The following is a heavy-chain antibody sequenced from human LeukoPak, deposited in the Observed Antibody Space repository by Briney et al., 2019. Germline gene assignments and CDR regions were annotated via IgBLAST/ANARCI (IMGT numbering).Heavy chain of an antibody. V-gene: IGHV3-23*01. CDR3: AKVDLDY. CDR2: ISGSGGST. D-gene: IGHD3-9*01. Sequence: GGSLRLSCAASGFSFSNFGMHWVRQAPGKGLEWVSAISGSGGSTYYADSVKGRFTISRDNSKNTLYLQMNSLRAEDTAIYYCAKVDLDYWGQGTLVTVSS. CDR1: GFSFSNFG. J-gene: IGHJ4*02.